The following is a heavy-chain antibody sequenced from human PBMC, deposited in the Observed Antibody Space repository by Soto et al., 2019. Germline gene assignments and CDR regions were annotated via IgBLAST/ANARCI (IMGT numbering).Heavy chain of an antibody. D-gene: IGHD2-2*01. Sequence: GGSLILSCASSGFTLSIYSMTWVRQALGKGLEWVSYISSSSSTIYYADSVKGRFTISRDNAKNSLYLQMNSLRDEDTAVYYCARDCSSTSCYSRYYYYYGMDVWGQGTTVTVSS. CDR1: GFTLSIYS. CDR2: ISSSSSTI. J-gene: IGHJ6*02. CDR3: ARDCSSTSCYSRYYYYYGMDV. V-gene: IGHV3-48*02.